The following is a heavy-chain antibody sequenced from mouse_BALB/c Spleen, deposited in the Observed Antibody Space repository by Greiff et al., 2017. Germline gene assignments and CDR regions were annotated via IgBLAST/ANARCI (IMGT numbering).Heavy chain of an antibody. J-gene: IGHJ3*01. CDR2: IRNRANGYTT. Sequence: EVQVVESGGGLVQPGGSLRLSCAASGFTFTDYYMSWVRQPPGKALEWVGFIRNRANGYTTEYSVSVKGRFTISRDNSQSILNLQINTPSAEDSATYYCERDIGETSTAYWGQGTLVTVSA. V-gene: IGHV7-3*02. CDR1: GFTFTDYY. D-gene: IGHD1-1*01. CDR3: ERDIGETSTAY.